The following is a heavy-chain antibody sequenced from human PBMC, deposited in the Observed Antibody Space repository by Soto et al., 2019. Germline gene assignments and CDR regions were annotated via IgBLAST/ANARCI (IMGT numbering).Heavy chain of an antibody. V-gene: IGHV4-31*03. CDR2: IYYSGST. CDR3: ARASKARKPIDY. J-gene: IGHJ4*02. Sequence: PSETLSLTCTVSGGSISSGGYYWSWIRQHLWKGLEWIGYIYYSGSTYYNPSLKSRVTISVDTSKNQFSLKLSSVTAADTAVYYCARASKARKPIDYWGQGTQVTVSS. CDR1: GGSISSGGYY.